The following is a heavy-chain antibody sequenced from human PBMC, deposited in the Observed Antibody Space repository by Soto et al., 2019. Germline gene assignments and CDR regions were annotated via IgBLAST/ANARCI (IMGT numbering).Heavy chain of an antibody. CDR2: INSDGSTT. CDR1: EFTFSNYW. V-gene: IGHV3-74*01. J-gene: IGHJ6*02. CDR3: ANILTGYLYPGYYYYGMDV. Sequence: GGSLRLSCAASEFTFSNYWMYWVRQAPGKGLVWVSRINSDGSTTSYADSVKGRFTISRDNAKNTLYLQMNSLRVEDTAVYYCANILTGYLYPGYYYYGMDVWGQGTTVTVSS. D-gene: IGHD3-9*01.